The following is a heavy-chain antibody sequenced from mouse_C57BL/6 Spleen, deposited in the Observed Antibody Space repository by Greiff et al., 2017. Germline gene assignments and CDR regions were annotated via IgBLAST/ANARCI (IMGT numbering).Heavy chain of an antibody. V-gene: IGHV5-9*01. CDR2: ISGGGGNT. Sequence: EVKVEESGGGLVKPGGSLKLSCAASGFTFSSYTMSWVRQTPEKRLEWVATISGGGGNTYYPDSVKGRFTISRDNAKNTLYLQMSSLRSEDTALYYCARHQGVYYGSSYWYFDVWGTGTTVTVSS. CDR1: GFTFSSYT. D-gene: IGHD1-1*01. CDR3: ARHQGVYYGSSYWYFDV. J-gene: IGHJ1*03.